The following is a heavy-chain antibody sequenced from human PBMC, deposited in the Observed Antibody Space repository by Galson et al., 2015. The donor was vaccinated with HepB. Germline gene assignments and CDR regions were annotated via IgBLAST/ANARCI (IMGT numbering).Heavy chain of an antibody. CDR2: INPANGNT. CDR1: GYTFTHYA. D-gene: IGHD3-9*01. J-gene: IGHJ5*02. V-gene: IGHV1-3*01. Sequence: SVKVSCKASGYTFTHYAIHWVRQAPGQRLEWMGWINPANGNTKYLQKFQGRVTITRDTSASTAYMELSSLRSEDTAMYFCARVGDILTGYYTWGQGTLVTVSS. CDR3: ARVGDILTGYYT.